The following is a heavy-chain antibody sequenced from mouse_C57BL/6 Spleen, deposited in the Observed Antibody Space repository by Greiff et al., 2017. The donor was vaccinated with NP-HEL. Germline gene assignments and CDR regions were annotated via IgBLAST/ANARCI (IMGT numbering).Heavy chain of an antibody. Sequence: QVQLKQSGAELVRPGASVTLSCKASGYTFTDYEMHWVKQTPVHGLEWIGAIDPETGGTAYNQKFKGKAILTADKSSSTAYMELRSLTSEDSAVYYCTRSKDGNPFAYWGQGTLVTVSA. V-gene: IGHV1-15*01. D-gene: IGHD2-1*01. CDR2: IDPETGGT. CDR3: TRSKDGNPFAY. J-gene: IGHJ3*01. CDR1: GYTFTDYE.